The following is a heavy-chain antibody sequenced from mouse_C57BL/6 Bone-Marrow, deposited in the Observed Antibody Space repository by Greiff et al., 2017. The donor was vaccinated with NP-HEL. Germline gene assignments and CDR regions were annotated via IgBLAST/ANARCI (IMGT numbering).Heavy chain of an antibody. CDR1: GYTFTSYG. V-gene: IGHV1-81*01. CDR2: IYPRSGNT. J-gene: IGHJ1*03. CDR3: ARVYYSNYRSYWYFDV. D-gene: IGHD2-5*01. Sequence: VKLMESGAELARPGASVKLSCKASGYTFTSYGISWVKQRTGQGLEWIGEIYPRSGNTYYNEKFKGKATLTADKSSSTAYMELRSLTSEDSAVYFCARVYYSNYRSYWYFDVWGTGTTVTVSS.